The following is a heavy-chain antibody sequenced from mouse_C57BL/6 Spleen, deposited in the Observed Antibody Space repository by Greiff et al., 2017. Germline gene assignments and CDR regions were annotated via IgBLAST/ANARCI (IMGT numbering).Heavy chain of an antibody. CDR2: IYPGNGDT. J-gene: IGHJ3*01. D-gene: IGHD1-1*01. CDR1: GYTFTSYN. V-gene: IGHV1-12*01. Sequence: QSGAELVRPGASVKMSCKASGYTFTSYNMHWVKQTPRQGLEWIGAIYPGNGDTSYNQKFKGKATLTVDKSSSSAYMQLSSLTSEDSAVYFCARSTYYYGSALFAYWGQGTLVTVSA. CDR3: ARSTYYYGSALFAY.